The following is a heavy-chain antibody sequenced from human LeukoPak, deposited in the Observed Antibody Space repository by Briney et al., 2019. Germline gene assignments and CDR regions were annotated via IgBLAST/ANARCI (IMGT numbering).Heavy chain of an antibody. Sequence: SETLSLACTVSGGSISSYYWSWIRQPPGKGLEWIGYIYYSGSTNYNPSLESQVTISVDTSKNQFSLKLSSVTAADTAVYYCARRCSSTSCKGAFDIWGQGTMVTVSS. CDR2: IYYSGST. D-gene: IGHD2-2*01. J-gene: IGHJ3*02. CDR3: ARRCSSTSCKGAFDI. CDR1: GGSISSYY. V-gene: IGHV4-59*01.